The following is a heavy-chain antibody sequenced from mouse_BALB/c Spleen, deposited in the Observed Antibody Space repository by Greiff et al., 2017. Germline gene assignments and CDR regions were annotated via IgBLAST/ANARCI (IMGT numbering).Heavy chain of an antibody. Sequence: QVQLKESGPELVRPGESVKISCKGSGYTFTDYAMHWVKQSHAKSLEWIGVISIYYDNTNYNQKFKGKATMTVDKSSSTAYMELARLTSEDSAIYYCARSYYRYEGYYAMDYWGQGTSVTVSS. CDR3: ARSYYRYEGYYAMDY. J-gene: IGHJ4*01. CDR1: GYTFTDYA. D-gene: IGHD2-14*01. V-gene: IGHV1-67*01. CDR2: ISIYYDNT.